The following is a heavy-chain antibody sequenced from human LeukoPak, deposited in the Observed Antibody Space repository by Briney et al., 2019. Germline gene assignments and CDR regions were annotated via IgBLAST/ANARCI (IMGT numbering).Heavy chain of an antibody. Sequence: ASVKVSCKASGYTFTGYYMHWVRQAPGQGLEWMGWISAYNGNTNYAQKLQGRVTMTTDTSTSTAYMELRSLRSDDTAVYYCARDHQEGGSHAPLDYWGQGTLVTVSS. J-gene: IGHJ4*02. CDR3: ARDHQEGGSHAPLDY. CDR1: GYTFTGYY. D-gene: IGHD1-26*01. CDR2: ISAYNGNT. V-gene: IGHV1-18*04.